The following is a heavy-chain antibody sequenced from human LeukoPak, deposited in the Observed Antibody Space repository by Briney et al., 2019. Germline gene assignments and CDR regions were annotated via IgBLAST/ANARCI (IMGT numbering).Heavy chain of an antibody. CDR2: ISGSGGST. V-gene: IGHV3-23*01. CDR1: GFTFSSYG. J-gene: IGHJ6*02. D-gene: IGHD2-2*01. CDR3: AKGRSRDIVVVPAAWSNYYGMDV. Sequence: PGGSLRLSCAASGFTFSSYGMHWVRQAPGKGLEWVSAISGSGGSTYYADSVKGRFTISRDNSKNTLYLQMNSLRAEDTAVYYCAKGRSRDIVVVPAAWSNYYGMDVWGQGATVTVSS.